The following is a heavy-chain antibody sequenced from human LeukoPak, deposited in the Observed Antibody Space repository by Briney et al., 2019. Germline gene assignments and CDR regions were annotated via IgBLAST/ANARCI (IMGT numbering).Heavy chain of an antibody. CDR3: ASRLSGNWYWYFDL. CDR1: GFTFSSYA. J-gene: IGHJ2*01. CDR2: ISGSGAST. V-gene: IGHV3-23*01. Sequence: GGSLRLSCAASGFTFSSYAMGWVRQAPGKGLEWVSLISGSGASTYYADSVKGRFTISRDDSKNTLYLQMNSLRAEDTAVYYCASRLSGNWYWYFDLWGRGTLVTVSS. D-gene: IGHD1-1*01.